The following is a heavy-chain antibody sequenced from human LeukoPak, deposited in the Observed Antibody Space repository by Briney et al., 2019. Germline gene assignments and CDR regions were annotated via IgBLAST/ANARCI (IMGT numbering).Heavy chain of an antibody. CDR1: GFPFNDYS. CDR3: ARDHNYAFDN. Sequence: PGGSLRLSCAASGFPFNDYSMNWVRQAPGKGLEWISYIGISSGNTKYADSGKGRFTISGDNAKNSLYLQMNNLRVEDTAVYYCARDHNYAFDNWGQGTLVTVSS. CDR2: IGISSGNT. D-gene: IGHD1-1*01. V-gene: IGHV3-48*04. J-gene: IGHJ4*02.